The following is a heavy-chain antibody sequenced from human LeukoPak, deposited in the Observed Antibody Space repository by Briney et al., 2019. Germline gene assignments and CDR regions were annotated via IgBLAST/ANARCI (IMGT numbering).Heavy chain of an antibody. CDR3: ARDPYSSTWSYGMDV. D-gene: IGHD6-6*01. CDR2: IKQDGSEE. CDR1: GFTFSSYW. V-gene: IGHV3-7*05. Sequence: PGGSLRLSCAASGFTFSSYWMSWVRQAPGKGLEWVANIKQDGSEEVYVDSSKGRFTISRDNAKNSLFLQMNTLRAEDTAVYYCARDPYSSTWSYGMDVWGQGTTVTVSS. J-gene: IGHJ6*02.